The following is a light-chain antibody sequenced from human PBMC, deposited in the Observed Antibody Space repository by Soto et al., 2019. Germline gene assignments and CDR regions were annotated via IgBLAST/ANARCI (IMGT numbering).Light chain of an antibody. CDR2: DAS. CDR1: ESISVN. V-gene: IGKV3-11*01. CDR3: QQRNDWPLT. Sequence: EVLMTQSPGTLSVSPGEGATLSCRANESISVNLAWYQQKPGQAPKLLLYDASNRATGVPARFSGSVSGTDFTLTISSLEPEDFAVYYCQQRNDWPLTFGGGTKVDIK. J-gene: IGKJ4*01.